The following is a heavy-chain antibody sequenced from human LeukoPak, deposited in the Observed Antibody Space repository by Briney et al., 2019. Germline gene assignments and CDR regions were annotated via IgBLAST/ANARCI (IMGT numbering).Heavy chain of an antibody. CDR3: ARDFRSPNYYYYMDV. CDR1: GGSISSYY. V-gene: IGHV4-59*01. CDR2: IYYSGTT. Sequence: KSSETLSLTCTVSGGSISSYYWSWIRQPPGKGLEWIGYIYYSGTTNYNPSLKSRVTISVDTSKNQFSLKLSSVTAAVTAVYYCARDFRSPNYYYYMDVWGKGTTVTVSS. J-gene: IGHJ6*03.